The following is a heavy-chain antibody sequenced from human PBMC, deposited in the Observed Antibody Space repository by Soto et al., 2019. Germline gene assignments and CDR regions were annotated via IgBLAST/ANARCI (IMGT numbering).Heavy chain of an antibody. J-gene: IGHJ4*02. CDR2: LSNTGRRT. D-gene: IGHD3-10*01. CDR1: VFPFGANA. Sequence: GGSLRLSCVISVFPFGANAMSWVRQAPGKGLEWVSGLSNTGRRTYYADSVKGRFTISRDNSENTVYLQMNSLRVEDTAVYYCATEMGASRGPFDNWGQGTLVTVSP. CDR3: ATEMGASRGPFDN. V-gene: IGHV3-23*01.